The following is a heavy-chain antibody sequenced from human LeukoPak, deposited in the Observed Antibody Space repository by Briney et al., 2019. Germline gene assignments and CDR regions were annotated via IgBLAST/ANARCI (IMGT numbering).Heavy chain of an antibody. Sequence: GESLRISCKGSGYSFTSYWISWVRQMPGKGLEWMGRIDPSDSYTNYSPSFQGHVTISADKSISTAYLQLSSLKASEPAMYYCARHNYYGSGSYLYYFDYWGQGTLVTVSS. J-gene: IGHJ4*02. D-gene: IGHD3-10*01. V-gene: IGHV5-10-1*01. CDR1: GYSFTSYW. CDR2: IDPSDSYT. CDR3: ARHNYYGSGSYLYYFDY.